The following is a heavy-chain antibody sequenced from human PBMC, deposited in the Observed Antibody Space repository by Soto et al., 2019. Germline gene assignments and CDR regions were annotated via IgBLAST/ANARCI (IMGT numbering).Heavy chain of an antibody. Sequence: GESLKISCKGSGYSFTSYWIGWVRQMPGKGLEWMGIIYPGDSDTRYSPSFQGQVTISADKSISTAYLQWSSLKASDTAMYYCARPSGITRFRVVKNDAFYIWGQGKMGTVSS. CDR3: ARPSGITRFRVVKNDAFYI. CDR2: IYPGDSDT. D-gene: IGHD3-3*01. J-gene: IGHJ3*02. V-gene: IGHV5-51*01. CDR1: GYSFTSYW.